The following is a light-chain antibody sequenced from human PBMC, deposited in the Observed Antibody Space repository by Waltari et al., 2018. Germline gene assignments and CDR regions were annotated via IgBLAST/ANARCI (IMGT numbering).Light chain of an antibody. J-gene: IGLJ2*01. Sequence: QSALTQPASVSGSPGQSITISCTGTSSDVGSSNSVSWYQQHPGKAPKFMIYDVSKRPSGVSNRFSGSKSGNTTSLTISGLQAEDEADYYCSSLTSSSTVIFGGGTKLTVL. V-gene: IGLV2-14*03. CDR3: SSLTSSSTVI. CDR2: DVS. CDR1: SSDVGSSNS.